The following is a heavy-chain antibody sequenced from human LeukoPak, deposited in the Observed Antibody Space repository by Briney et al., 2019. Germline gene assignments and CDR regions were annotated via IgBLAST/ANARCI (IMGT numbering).Heavy chain of an antibody. Sequence: GGSLRLSCATSGFTLSSYAMNWARQTPEKGLEWVSGISGFGGGIFYADSVKGRFTISKDNSKNTLYLQMNSLRAEDTAVYYCARDQAAAGGFDYWGQGTLVTVSS. D-gene: IGHD6-13*01. J-gene: IGHJ4*02. V-gene: IGHV3-23*01. CDR3: ARDQAAAGGFDY. CDR1: GFTLSSYA. CDR2: ISGFGGGI.